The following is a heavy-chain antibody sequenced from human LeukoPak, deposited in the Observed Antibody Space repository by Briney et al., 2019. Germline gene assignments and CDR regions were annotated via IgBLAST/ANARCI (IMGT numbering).Heavy chain of an antibody. Sequence: GGSLRLSCTASGFTFGDYSMSWVRQAPGKGLEGVGFIRSKAYGGTTEYAASVKGRFTISRDDYKSIAYLQMNSLKTEDTAVYYCTRAGVVVVISFDYWGQGTLVTVSS. V-gene: IGHV3-49*04. CDR1: GFTFGDYS. J-gene: IGHJ4*02. CDR3: TRAGVVVVISFDY. D-gene: IGHD3-22*01. CDR2: IRSKAYGGTT.